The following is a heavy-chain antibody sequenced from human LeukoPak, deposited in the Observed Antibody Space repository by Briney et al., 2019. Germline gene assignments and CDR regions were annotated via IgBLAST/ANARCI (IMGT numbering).Heavy chain of an antibody. J-gene: IGHJ5*02. CDR1: GFSFSSYA. Sequence: GGSLRLSCVGSGFSFSSYAMSWVRQAPGKGLEWVSAISGSGGSTYYADSVKGRFTISRDNSKNTLYLQMNSLRAEDTAVYYCATFHQRTGYVWGSSRFDPWGQGTLVTVSS. V-gene: IGHV3-23*01. D-gene: IGHD3-16*01. CDR3: ATFHQRTGYVWGSSRFDP. CDR2: ISGSGGST.